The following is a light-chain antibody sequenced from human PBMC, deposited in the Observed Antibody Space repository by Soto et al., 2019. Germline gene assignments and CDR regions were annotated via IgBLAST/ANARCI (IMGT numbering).Light chain of an antibody. CDR3: QQYDAWPLT. CDR1: ESVTNY. V-gene: IGKV3D-15*01. CDR2: DVS. J-gene: IGKJ4*01. Sequence: PGERGTLSCRASESVTNYLAWYQQKPGQAPRLLVYDVSNRATGIPARFSGSWSGTEFTLTINSLQSEDFAVYYRQQYDAWPLTFGGGTKVDIK.